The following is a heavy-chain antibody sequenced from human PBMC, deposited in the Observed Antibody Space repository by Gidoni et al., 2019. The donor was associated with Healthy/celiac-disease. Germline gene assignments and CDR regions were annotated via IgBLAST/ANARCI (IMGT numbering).Heavy chain of an antibody. CDR3: ARRYSGSYFDY. V-gene: IGHV2-70*04. CDR1: GFSLSTRGMR. D-gene: IGHD1-26*01. CDR2: IDWDDDK. Sequence: QVTLKESGPALVKPTQTLTLTCTFSGFSLSTRGMRVSWIRQPPGKALEWLARIDWDDDKFYSTSLKTRLTISKDTSKNQVVLTMTNMDPVDTATYYCARRYSGSYFDYWGQGTLVTVSS. J-gene: IGHJ4*02.